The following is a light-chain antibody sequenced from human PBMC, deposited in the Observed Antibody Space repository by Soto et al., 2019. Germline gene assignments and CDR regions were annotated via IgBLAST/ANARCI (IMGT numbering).Light chain of an antibody. CDR3: SSYAGSSNV. CDR2: EVN. CDR1: SSDVSGYND. V-gene: IGLV2-8*01. J-gene: IGLJ1*01. Sequence: QSALTQPPSAFGSPGQSVAISCTGTSSDVSGYNDVSWYQQHPGKAPKLMIYEVNKRPSGVPERFSSSKSGNTASLTVTGLQAEDEADYYCSSYAGSSNVFGTGTKVTVL.